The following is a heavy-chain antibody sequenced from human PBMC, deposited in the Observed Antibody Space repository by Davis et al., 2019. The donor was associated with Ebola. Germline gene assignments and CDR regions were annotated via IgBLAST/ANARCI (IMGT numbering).Heavy chain of an antibody. CDR1: GYSFTSYW. CDR3: ARQIVVVVGASKTGRFDP. V-gene: IGHV5-10-1*01. J-gene: IGHJ5*02. Sequence: GESLKISCKGSGYSFTSYWISWVRQMPGKGLEWMGRIDPSDSYTNYSPSFQGHVTISADKSISTAYLQWSSLKASDTAMYYCARQIVVVVGASKTGRFDPWGQGTLVTVSS. D-gene: IGHD2-15*01. CDR2: IDPSDSYT.